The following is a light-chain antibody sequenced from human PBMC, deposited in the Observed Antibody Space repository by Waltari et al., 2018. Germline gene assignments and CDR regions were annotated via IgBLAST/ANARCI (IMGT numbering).Light chain of an antibody. CDR3: QQRSNWTPHT. CDR2: DAS. J-gene: IGKJ2*01. V-gene: IGKV3-11*01. Sequence: IVLTQSQATLSLSPGETATLSCRASQSVVTYLAWYQQRPGQAPRLLIYDASNRATGIPARFRGSGSGTDFTLTISSLEPEEFAVYYCQQRSNWTPHTFSQGARLESK. CDR1: QSVVTY.